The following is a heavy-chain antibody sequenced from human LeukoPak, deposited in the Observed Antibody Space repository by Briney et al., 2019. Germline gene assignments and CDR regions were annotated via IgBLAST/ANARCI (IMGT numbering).Heavy chain of an antibody. Sequence: AAVKVSCKASGYTFTGYYMHWVRQAPVQGLEWMGWINPNSGGTNYAQKFQGRVTMTRDTSISTAYMELSRLRSDDTAVYYCARGLSGPYYYYYMDVWGKGTSVTVSS. D-gene: IGHD2-15*01. V-gene: IGHV1-2*02. CDR2: INPNSGGT. CDR3: ARGLSGPYYYYYMDV. CDR1: GYTFTGYY. J-gene: IGHJ6*03.